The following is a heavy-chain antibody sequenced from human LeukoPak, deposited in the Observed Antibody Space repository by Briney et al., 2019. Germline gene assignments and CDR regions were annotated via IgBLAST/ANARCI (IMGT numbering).Heavy chain of an antibody. Sequence: PGESLKISCKGSGYSLTSYWIGRVRQMPGKGLEWMGIIYPGDSDTRYSPSFQGQVTISADKSISTAYLQWSSLKASDTAMYYCARHPQMGNYYYYYMDVWGKGTTVTVSS. CDR3: ARHPQMGNYYYYYMDV. CDR2: IYPGDSDT. D-gene: IGHD7-27*01. V-gene: IGHV5-51*01. CDR1: GYSLTSYW. J-gene: IGHJ6*03.